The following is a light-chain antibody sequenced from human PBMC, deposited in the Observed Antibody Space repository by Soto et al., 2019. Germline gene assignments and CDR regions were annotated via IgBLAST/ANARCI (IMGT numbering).Light chain of an antibody. J-gene: IGKJ3*01. Sequence: DIQMTQSPSTLSASVGDRVTITCRASQPIRNWLAWYQQKPGRAPKLLIYKSSNLESGVPSRFSASGSGTDFTITINSLQPDDFATHYCKQCDSYRVFTFGPGTKVDVK. CDR3: KQCDSYRVFT. V-gene: IGKV1-5*03. CDR2: KSS. CDR1: QPIRNW.